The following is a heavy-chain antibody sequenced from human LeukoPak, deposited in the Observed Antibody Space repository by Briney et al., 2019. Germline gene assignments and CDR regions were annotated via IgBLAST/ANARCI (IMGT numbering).Heavy chain of an antibody. Sequence: PSETLSLTCTVSGGSISSYYWSWIRQPAGKGLEWIGRIYTSGSTNYNPSLKSRVTMSVDTSKNQFSLKLSSVTAADTAVYYCARQRHDYYYYYMDVWGKGTTVTVSS. CDR1: GGSISSYY. CDR2: IYTSGST. CDR3: ARQRHDYYYYYMDV. V-gene: IGHV4-4*07. J-gene: IGHJ6*03.